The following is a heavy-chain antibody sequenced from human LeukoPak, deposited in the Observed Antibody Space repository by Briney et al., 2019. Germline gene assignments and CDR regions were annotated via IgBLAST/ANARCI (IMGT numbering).Heavy chain of an antibody. Sequence: GGSLRLSCAASGFTVSSNYMSWVRQAPGKGLEWVSVIYSGGSTYYADSVKGRFTISRDNSKNTLYLQMNSLRAEDTAVYYCARKLLWFGFDPWGQGTLVTVSS. CDR1: GFTVSSNY. CDR3: ARKLLWFGFDP. D-gene: IGHD3-10*01. J-gene: IGHJ5*02. V-gene: IGHV3-66*01. CDR2: IYSGGST.